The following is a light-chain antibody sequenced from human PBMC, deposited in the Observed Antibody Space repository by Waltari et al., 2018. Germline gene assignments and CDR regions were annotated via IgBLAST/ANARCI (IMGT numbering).Light chain of an antibody. J-gene: IGLJ1*01. V-gene: IGLV2-8*01. CDR1: SSDVGGYDY. CDR3: SSFAGINTYV. CDR2: QVN. Sequence: QSALTQPPSASGSPGQSVTISCTGTSSDVGGYDYGSWYQQPPGKAPKLLIYQVNKPPPGVPDRFSGSKSGNTASLTVSGLQAEDEADYYCSSFAGINTYVFGTGTTVTVI.